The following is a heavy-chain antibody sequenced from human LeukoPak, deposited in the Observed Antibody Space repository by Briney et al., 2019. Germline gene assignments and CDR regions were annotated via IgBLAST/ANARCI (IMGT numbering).Heavy chain of an antibody. CDR3: XRDVYSSSWYXXSXFAH. Sequence: GGALTLSCAASGFTFSSYSMNWVRQAPGKGLEWVSSIXXXFISIYYADSVKVRFTISRDNPKNSLYLQMKSVRAEDTGVYYCXRDVYSSSWYXXSXFAHWGQGTLVTVSS. J-gene: IGHJ4*02. CDR2: IXXXFISI. D-gene: IGHD6-13*01. V-gene: IGHV3-21*06. CDR1: GFTFSSYS.